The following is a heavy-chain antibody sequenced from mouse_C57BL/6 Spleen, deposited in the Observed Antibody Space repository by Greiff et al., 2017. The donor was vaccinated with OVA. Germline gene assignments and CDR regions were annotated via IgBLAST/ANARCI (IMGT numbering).Heavy chain of an antibody. CDR1: GYAFSSSW. D-gene: IGHD5-1-1*01. CDR3: ARWIPPEDY. CDR2: IYPGDGDS. Sequence: QVQLQQSGPELVKPGASVKISCKASGYAFSSSWMNWVKQRPGTGLEWIGRIYPGDGDSNYNGKFKGKATLTADKSSSTAYMQLSSLTSEDSAVYVCARWIPPEDYWGQGTSVTVAS. V-gene: IGHV1-82*01. J-gene: IGHJ4*01.